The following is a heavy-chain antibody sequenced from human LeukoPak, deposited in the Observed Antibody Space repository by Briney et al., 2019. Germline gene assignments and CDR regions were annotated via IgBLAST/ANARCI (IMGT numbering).Heavy chain of an antibody. J-gene: IGHJ4*02. CDR3: ARGHIAAAAYFDY. D-gene: IGHD6-13*01. CDR2: ISSSSSYI. CDR1: GFTFSTYS. Sequence: GGSLRLSCAASGFTFSTYSMNWVRQAPGKGLEWVSSISSSSSYIYYADSVKGRFTISRDNAKTSLYLQMNSLRAEDTAVYYCARGHIAAAAYFDYWGQRTLGSASS. V-gene: IGHV3-21*01.